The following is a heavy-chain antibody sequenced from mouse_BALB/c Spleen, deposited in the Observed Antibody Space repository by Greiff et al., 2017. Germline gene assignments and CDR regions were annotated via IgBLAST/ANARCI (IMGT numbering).Heavy chain of an antibody. Sequence: EVQLQQSGAELVKPGASVKLSCTASGFNIKDTYMHWVKQRPEQGLEWIGRIDPANGNTKYDPKFQGKATITADTSSNTAYLQLSSLTSEDTAVYYCARRVYGNWYFDVWGAGTTVTVSS. CDR3: ARRVYGNWYFDV. CDR1: GFNIKDTY. V-gene: IGHV14-3*02. D-gene: IGHD2-1*01. J-gene: IGHJ1*01. CDR2: IDPANGNT.